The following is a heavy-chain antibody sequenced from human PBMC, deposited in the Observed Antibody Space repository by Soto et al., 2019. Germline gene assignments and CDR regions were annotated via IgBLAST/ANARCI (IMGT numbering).Heavy chain of an antibody. CDR3: AKELQRSFDY. Sequence: QVQLVESGGGVVQPGRSLRLSCAASGFIFSSYAMHWVRQASGKGLEWVAVISYDGSNKYYADSVKGRFTISRDNSKNTLYLQMNSLRAEDTAVYYCAKELQRSFDYWGQGSLVTVSS. CDR1: GFIFSSYA. J-gene: IGHJ4*02. V-gene: IGHV3-30-3*02. D-gene: IGHD2-21*02. CDR2: ISYDGSNK.